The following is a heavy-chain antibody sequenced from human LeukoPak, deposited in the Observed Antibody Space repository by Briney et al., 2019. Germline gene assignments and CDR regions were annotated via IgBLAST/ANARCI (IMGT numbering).Heavy chain of an antibody. V-gene: IGHV4-34*01. CDR2: INHVGGT. D-gene: IGHD3-10*01. CDR3: ARLSMVRARGRPLYYYGMDV. Sequence: SETLSLTCAVYGGSFSGYYWSWIRQPPGRGRGWIGEINHVGGTNYNPSLKSRVTISVDTSKNQFSLKLSSVTAADTAVYYCARLSMVRARGRPLYYYGMDVWGKGTTVTVSS. CDR1: GGSFSGYY. J-gene: IGHJ6*04.